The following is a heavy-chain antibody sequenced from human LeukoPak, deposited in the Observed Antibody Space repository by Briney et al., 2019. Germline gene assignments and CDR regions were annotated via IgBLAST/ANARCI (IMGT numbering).Heavy chain of an antibody. D-gene: IGHD6-25*01. Sequence: GGSLRLSCAASGFSFSNAWMNWVRQTPGKGLEWVGRIKGKTDGETTDYAAPVKGRFIMSRDDLENTLYLQMNSLKTEDTAVYYCAKYQSSGARYYFDYWGQGILVTVSS. V-gene: IGHV3-15*07. J-gene: IGHJ4*02. CDR3: AKYQSSGARYYFDY. CDR2: IKGKTDGETT. CDR1: GFSFSNAW.